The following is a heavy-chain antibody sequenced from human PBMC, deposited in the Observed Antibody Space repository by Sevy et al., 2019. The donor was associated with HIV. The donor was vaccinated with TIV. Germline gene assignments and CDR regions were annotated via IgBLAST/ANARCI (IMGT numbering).Heavy chain of an antibody. V-gene: IGHV4-61*02. CDR1: GGSFGSSSYY. Sequence: SETLSLTCTVSGGSFGSSSYYWNWIRQPAGKGLEWIGRIYTSGTTNYNPSLKSLVTMSVDTSKNQFSLKLSSVTAADTAVYYCAGRIAVAAFDYWGQGNLVTVSS. CDR3: AGRIAVAAFDY. J-gene: IGHJ4*02. CDR2: IYTSGTT. D-gene: IGHD6-19*01.